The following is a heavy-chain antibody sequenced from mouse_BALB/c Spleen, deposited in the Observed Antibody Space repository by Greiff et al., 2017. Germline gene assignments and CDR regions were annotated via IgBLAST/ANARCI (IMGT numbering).Heavy chain of an antibody. J-gene: IGHJ1*01. Sequence: VKLMESGGGLVKPGGSLKLSCAASGFTFSSYTMSWVRQTPEKRLEWVATISSGGSYTYYPDSVKGRFTISRDNAKNTLYLQMSSLKSEDTAMYYCTRDRHFDVWGAGTTVTVSS. CDR3: TRDRHFDV. CDR2: ISSGGSYT. CDR1: GFTFSSYT. V-gene: IGHV5-6-4*01.